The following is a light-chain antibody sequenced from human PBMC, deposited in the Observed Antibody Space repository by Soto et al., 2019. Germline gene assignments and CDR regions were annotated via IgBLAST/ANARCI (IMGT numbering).Light chain of an antibody. V-gene: IGLV2-23*02. Sequence: QSVLSQPASVSGSPGQSVTISCTGTSSDIGSYNLVSWYHHRPGQAPKLVIYEVTRRPSVDSNRFSGSKSGNTASLTIAGLQPDDEGDYYCCSYAGGRTFVVFGGGTKLPVL. CDR1: SSDIGSYNL. J-gene: IGLJ3*02. CDR2: EVT. CDR3: CSYAGGRTFVV.